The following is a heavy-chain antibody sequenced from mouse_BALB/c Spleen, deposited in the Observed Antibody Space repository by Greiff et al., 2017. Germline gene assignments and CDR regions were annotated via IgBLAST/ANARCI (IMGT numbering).Heavy chain of an antibody. V-gene: IGHV1-87*01. CDR2: IYPGDGDT. Sequence: VQLQESGAELARPGASVKLSCKASGYTFTSYWMQWVKQRPGQGLEWIGAIYPGDGDTRYTQKFKGKATLTADKSSSTAYMQLSSLASEDSAVYYCARGAARARSWFAYWGQGTLVTVSA. D-gene: IGHD3-1*01. CDR3: ARGAARARSWFAY. CDR1: GYTFTSYW. J-gene: IGHJ3*01.